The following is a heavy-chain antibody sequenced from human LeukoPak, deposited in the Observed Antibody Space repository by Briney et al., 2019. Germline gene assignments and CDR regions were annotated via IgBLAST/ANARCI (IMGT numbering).Heavy chain of an antibody. V-gene: IGHV3-15*01. CDR1: GFTFSNAW. CDR2: IKSKTDGGTT. J-gene: IGHJ4*02. D-gene: IGHD3-22*01. CDR3: TTGHYYDSSGYYRDY. Sequence: GGSLRLSCAASGFTFSNAWMSWVRQAPGKGLEWVGRIKSKTDGGTTYYAAPVKGRFTISRDDSKNTLYLQMNSLKTEDTAVYYCTTGHYYDSSGYYRDYWGQGTLVTVSS.